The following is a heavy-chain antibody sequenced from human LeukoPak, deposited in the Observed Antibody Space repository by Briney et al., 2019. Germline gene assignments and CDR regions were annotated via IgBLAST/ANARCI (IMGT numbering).Heavy chain of an antibody. V-gene: IGHV1-2*02. Sequence: ASVKVSCKASGYTFTGYYMHWVRQAPGQGLEWMGWINPNSGGTNYAQKFQGRVTMTTDTSTSTAYMELRSLRSDDTAVYYCAREPHSTYWYSSSAIDYWGQGTLVTVSS. J-gene: IGHJ4*02. D-gene: IGHD6-6*01. CDR3: AREPHSTYWYSSSAIDY. CDR2: INPNSGGT. CDR1: GYTFTGYY.